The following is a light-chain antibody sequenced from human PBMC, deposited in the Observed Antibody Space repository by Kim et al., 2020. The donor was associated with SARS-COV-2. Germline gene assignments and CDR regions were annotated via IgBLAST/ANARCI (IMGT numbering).Light chain of an antibody. CDR2: EVN. CDR1: SSDIGGYNY. V-gene: IGLV2-14*01. Sequence: QSALTQPAFVSGSPGQSITISCSGTSSDIGGYNYVSWYQQHPGKAPKLMFFEVNNRPSGVSNRFSASKSGNTASLTISGLQAEDEADYYCGSFTSSDTLVIGTGTKVTVL. CDR3: GSFTSSDTLV. J-gene: IGLJ1*01.